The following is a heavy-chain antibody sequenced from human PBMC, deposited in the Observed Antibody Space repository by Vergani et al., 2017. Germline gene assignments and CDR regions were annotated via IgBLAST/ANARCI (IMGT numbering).Heavy chain of an antibody. Sequence: QVQLVQSGAEVKKPGSSVKVSCKASGGTFSSYAISWVRQAPGQGLEWMGGIIPIFGTANYAQKFQGRVTITADESTSTAYMELSSLRSEDTAVYYCAREKDYYVSGSYYTQDYWGQGTLVTVSS. CDR1: GGTFSSYA. CDR3: AREKDYYVSGSYYTQDY. V-gene: IGHV1-69*12. D-gene: IGHD3-10*01. CDR2: IIPIFGTA. J-gene: IGHJ4*02.